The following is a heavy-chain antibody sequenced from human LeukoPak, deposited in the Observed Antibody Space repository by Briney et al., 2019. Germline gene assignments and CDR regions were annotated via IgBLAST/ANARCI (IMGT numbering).Heavy chain of an antibody. CDR2: ISYDGSNK. CDR1: GFTFSSYA. D-gene: IGHD6-13*01. J-gene: IGHJ4*02. Sequence: GGSLRLSCAASGFTFSSYAMHWVRQAPGKGLEWVAVISYDGSNKYYADSVKGRFTISRDNSKNTLYLQMNSLRAEDTAVYYCAKDPSSSWSEFDYWGQGTLVTVSS. V-gene: IGHV3-30*04. CDR3: AKDPSSSWSEFDY.